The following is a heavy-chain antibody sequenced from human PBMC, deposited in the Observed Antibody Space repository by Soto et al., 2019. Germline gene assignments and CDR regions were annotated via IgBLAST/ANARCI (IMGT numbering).Heavy chain of an antibody. D-gene: IGHD3-3*01. CDR1: GFTFSSYA. V-gene: IGHV3-30-3*01. CDR2: ISYDGINK. J-gene: IGHJ4*02. CDR3: TRSYGTLKLRFLEWLFDY. Sequence: GGSLRLSCAASGFTFSSYAMHRVRQAPGKGQVRVAVISYDGINKYYAHAVKGRFTISRDNSKNTLYLQMNSLRDEDTAVYSSTRSYGTLKLRFLEWLFDYRGQGTLVSVTS.